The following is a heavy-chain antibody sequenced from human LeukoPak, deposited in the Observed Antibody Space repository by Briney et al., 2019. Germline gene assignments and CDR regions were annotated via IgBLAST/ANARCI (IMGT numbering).Heavy chain of an antibody. CDR1: GFTFSRYA. D-gene: IGHD1-26*01. CDR2: ISGSGGST. CDR3: AKDQSGSYKTGHFDY. J-gene: IGHJ4*02. V-gene: IGHV3-23*01. Sequence: PGGSLRLSCAASGFTFSRYAMSWVRQAPGKGLEWVSAISGSGGSTYYADSVKGRFTISRDNSKNTLYLQMNSLRAEDTAVYYCAKDQSGSYKTGHFDYWGQGTLVTVSS.